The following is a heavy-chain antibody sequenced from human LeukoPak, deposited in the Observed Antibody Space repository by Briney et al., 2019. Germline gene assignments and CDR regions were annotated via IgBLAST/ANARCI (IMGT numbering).Heavy chain of an antibody. V-gene: IGHV3-74*01. D-gene: IGHD3-22*01. J-gene: IGHJ4*02. Sequence: GGSLRLSCAASGFTFNNYWMTWVRQAPGKGLEGVSRINPDGSTTTYADSVKGRFTISRDNAKNTVYLQMNSLRAEDTAVYYCAGAPSYDSRGYGTTAPLYYWGQGTLVTVSS. CDR2: INPDGSTT. CDR3: AGAPSYDSRGYGTTAPLYY. CDR1: GFTFNNYW.